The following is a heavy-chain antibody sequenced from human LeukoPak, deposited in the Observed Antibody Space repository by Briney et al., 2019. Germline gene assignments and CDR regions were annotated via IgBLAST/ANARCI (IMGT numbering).Heavy chain of an antibody. J-gene: IGHJ6*02. CDR1: GFTFSSYA. V-gene: IGHV3-23*01. CDR2: ISGSGGST. Sequence: GGSLRLSCAASGFTFSSYAMSWVRQAPGKGLEWVSAISGSGGSTYYADSVKGRFTISRDNSKNTLYLQMNSLRAEDTAVYYCANFWCGYYSRSDYYYGMDVWGQGTTVTVSS. CDR3: ANFWCGYYSRSDYYYGMDV. D-gene: IGHD3-3*01.